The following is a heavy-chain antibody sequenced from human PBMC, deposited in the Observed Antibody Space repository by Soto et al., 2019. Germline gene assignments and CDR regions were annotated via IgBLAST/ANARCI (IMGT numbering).Heavy chain of an antibody. Sequence: SLTCTVTGDAINSADHYWSWIRQPPGKGLEWIGFIPKRGSTFFNPSLKSRLTISIDTSKSHFSLKVTSLTAADTAIYYCARVTYGSGSPFFDFWGPGTLVTVSS. CDR3: ARVTYGSGSPFFDF. CDR2: IPKRGST. V-gene: IGHV4-30-4*01. CDR1: GDAINSADHY. J-gene: IGHJ4*02. D-gene: IGHD3-10*01.